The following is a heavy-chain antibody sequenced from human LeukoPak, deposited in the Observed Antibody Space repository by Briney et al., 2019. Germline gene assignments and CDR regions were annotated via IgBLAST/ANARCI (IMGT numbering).Heavy chain of an antibody. D-gene: IGHD4-17*01. CDR2: INPSGGST. V-gene: IGHV1-46*01. Sequence: ASVKVSCKASGYTFTSYYMHWVRQAPGQGLEWMGIINPSGGSTSYAQKFQGRVTMTRDTSTSTVYMELSSLRSEDTAVYYCARAGSVTTFRSYYYYGMDVWGQGTTVTVSS. CDR1: GYTFTSYY. J-gene: IGHJ6*02. CDR3: ARAGSVTTFRSYYYYGMDV.